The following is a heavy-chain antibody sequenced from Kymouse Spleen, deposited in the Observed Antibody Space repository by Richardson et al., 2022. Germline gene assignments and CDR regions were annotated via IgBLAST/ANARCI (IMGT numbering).Heavy chain of an antibody. J-gene: IGHJ5*02. D-gene: IGHD6-19*01. CDR2: IYYSGST. CDR3: ARHAKQWLFPNWFDP. V-gene: IGHV4-39*01. Sequence: QLQLQESGPGLVKPSETLSLTCTVSGGSISSSSYYWGWIRQPPGKGLEWIGSIYYSGSTYYNPSLKSRVTISVDTSKNQFSLKLSSVTAADTAVYYCARHAKQWLFPNWFDPWGQGTLVTVSS. CDR1: GGSISSSSYY.